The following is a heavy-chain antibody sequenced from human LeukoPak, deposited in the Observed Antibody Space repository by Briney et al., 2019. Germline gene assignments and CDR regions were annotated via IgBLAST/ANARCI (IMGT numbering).Heavy chain of an antibody. Sequence: SETLSLTCTVSGGSISSSSYYWGWIRQPPGKGLEWIGSIYYSGSTYYNPSLKSRVTISVDTSKNQFSLKLSSVTAADTAVYHCARHGYSHFDYWGQGTLVTVSS. CDR1: GGSISSSSYY. CDR3: ARHGYSHFDY. CDR2: IYYSGST. D-gene: IGHD5-24*01. V-gene: IGHV4-39*01. J-gene: IGHJ4*02.